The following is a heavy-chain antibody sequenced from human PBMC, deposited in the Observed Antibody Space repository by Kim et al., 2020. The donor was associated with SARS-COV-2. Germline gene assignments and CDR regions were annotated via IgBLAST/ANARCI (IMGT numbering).Heavy chain of an antibody. CDR3: ARPTSPYNFYGMDV. D-gene: IGHD1-1*01. J-gene: IGHJ6*02. V-gene: IGHV5-51*01. Sequence: YNPSIHGLVTLSADQSSSTAYLQLTSLKASDSAIYYCARPTSPYNFYGMDVWGQGTTVTVSS.